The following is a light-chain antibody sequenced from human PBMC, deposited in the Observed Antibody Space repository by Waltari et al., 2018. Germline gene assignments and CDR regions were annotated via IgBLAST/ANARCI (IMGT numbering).Light chain of an antibody. Sequence: QSALTQPASVSGSPGQSITISCTGTSRDVGGYYYLSWYQHHPGKAPKVVIFDVSYRPSGVSNRFSASKSGNTASLTISGLQAEDEADYYRTSYTSSHGLVFGTGTKVTV. CDR2: DVS. CDR3: TSYTSSHGLV. V-gene: IGLV2-14*03. CDR1: SRDVGGYYY. J-gene: IGLJ1*01.